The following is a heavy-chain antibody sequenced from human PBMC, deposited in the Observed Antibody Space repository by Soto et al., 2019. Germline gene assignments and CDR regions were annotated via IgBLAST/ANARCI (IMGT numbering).Heavy chain of an antibody. D-gene: IGHD7-27*01. CDR3: AVNWDYYYYGMDV. J-gene: IGHJ6*02. V-gene: IGHV3-30*03. Sequence: QPRGSLRLSGAASVFTFSSYGMHWVRQAPGKGPEWVAVISYDGSNKYYADSVKGRFTISRDNSKNTLYLQMNSLRAEDTAVYYCAVNWDYYYYGMDVWGQGTTVTVSS. CDR1: VFTFSSYG. CDR2: ISYDGSNK.